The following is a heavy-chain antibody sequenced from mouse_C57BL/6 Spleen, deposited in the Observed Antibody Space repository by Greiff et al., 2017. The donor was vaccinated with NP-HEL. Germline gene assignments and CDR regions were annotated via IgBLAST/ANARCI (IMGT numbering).Heavy chain of an antibody. V-gene: IGHV1-72*01. CDR3: ARPVGYPDYYAMDY. D-gene: IGHD2-2*01. CDR2: IDPNSGGT. Sequence: VQLQQSGAELVKPGASVKLSCKASGYTFTSYWMHWVKQRPGRGLEWIGRIDPNSGGTKYNEKFKSKATLTVDKPSSTAYMQLSSLTSEDSAVYYWARPVGYPDYYAMDYWGQGTSVTVSS. J-gene: IGHJ4*01. CDR1: GYTFTSYW.